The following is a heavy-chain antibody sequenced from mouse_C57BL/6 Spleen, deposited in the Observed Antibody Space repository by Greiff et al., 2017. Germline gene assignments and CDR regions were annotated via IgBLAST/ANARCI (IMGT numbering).Heavy chain of an antibody. J-gene: IGHJ3*01. D-gene: IGHD3-2*02. CDR2: IYPGDGDT. CDR3: ASPAAQATWFAY. V-gene: IGHV1-82*01. Sequence: QVQLQQSGPELVKPGASVKISCKASGYAFSSSWLNWLKQRPGKGIEGIGRIYPGDGDTTYNGKFKGKDTLTADKSSSTAYMQLSSLTSEDSAVYFCASPAAQATWFAYWGQGTLVTVSA. CDR1: GYAFSSSW.